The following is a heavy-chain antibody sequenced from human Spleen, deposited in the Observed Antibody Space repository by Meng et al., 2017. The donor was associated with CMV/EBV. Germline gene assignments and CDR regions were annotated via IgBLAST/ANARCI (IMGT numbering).Heavy chain of an antibody. V-gene: IGHV4-61*03. CDR3: ARDRGWELLDY. J-gene: IGHJ4*02. Sequence: CTVSGGSVSGDAYCWTWIRQPPGKGMEWIGCIYDSGINSYNPSLKSRVTISVDTSKNHFSLKLSSVTAADTAVYYCARDRGWELLDYWGQGTLVTVSS. CDR2: IYDSGIN. D-gene: IGHD1-26*01. CDR1: GGSVSGDAYC.